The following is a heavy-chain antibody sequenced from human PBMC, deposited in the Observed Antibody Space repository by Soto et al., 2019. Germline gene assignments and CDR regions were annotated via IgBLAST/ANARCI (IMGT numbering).Heavy chain of an antibody. D-gene: IGHD3-22*01. CDR2: IRSKANSYAT. V-gene: IGHV3-73*02. CDR1: GFTFSGSA. Sequence: EVQLVESGGGLVQPGGSLKLSCAASGFTFSGSAMHWVRQASGKGLEWVGRIRSKANSYATAYAASVKGRFTISRDDSKTTAYLQMNSLKSEDTAVYYCTRRDDSSVPGMDVWGQGTTVTVSS. CDR3: TRRDDSSVPGMDV. J-gene: IGHJ6*02.